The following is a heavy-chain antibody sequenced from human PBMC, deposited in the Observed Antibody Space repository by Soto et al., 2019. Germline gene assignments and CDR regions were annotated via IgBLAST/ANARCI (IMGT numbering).Heavy chain of an antibody. CDR1: GFTFSSYS. V-gene: IGHV3-21*01. D-gene: IGHD3-22*01. J-gene: IGHJ4*02. CDR3: ARDREIVVVSPGFDY. CDR2: ISSSSSYI. Sequence: GGSLRLSCAASGFTFSSYSMNWVRQAPGKGLEWVSSISSSSSYIYYADSVKGRFTISRDNAKNSLYLQMNSLRAEDTAVYYCARDREIVVVSPGFDYWGQGTLVTVSS.